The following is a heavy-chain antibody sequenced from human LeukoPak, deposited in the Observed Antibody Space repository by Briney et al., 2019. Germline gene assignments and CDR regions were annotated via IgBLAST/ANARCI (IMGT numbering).Heavy chain of an antibody. CDR2: IYYSGST. J-gene: IGHJ3*02. V-gene: IGHV4-39*07. Sequence: SETLSLTCTVSGGSISSSSYYWGWIRQPPGKGLEWIGSIYYSGSTYYNPSLKSRVTISVDTSKNQFSLKLSSVTAADTAVYYCARVVRYYDSNNDAFDIWGQGTMVTVSS. D-gene: IGHD3-22*01. CDR1: GGSISSSSYY. CDR3: ARVVRYYDSNNDAFDI.